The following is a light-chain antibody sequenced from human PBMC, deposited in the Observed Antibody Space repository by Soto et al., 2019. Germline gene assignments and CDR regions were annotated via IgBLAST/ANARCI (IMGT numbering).Light chain of an antibody. Sequence: EIVLTQSPGTLSLSPGERATLSCRASQSVSSSYLAWYQQKPGQAPRLLIYGASSRATGIPDRFSGSGSGTDFTLTISRLEPEYFAVYYCQQYGSFSTFGQGTRLEIK. CDR3: QQYGSFST. J-gene: IGKJ5*01. CDR2: GAS. CDR1: QSVSSSY. V-gene: IGKV3-20*01.